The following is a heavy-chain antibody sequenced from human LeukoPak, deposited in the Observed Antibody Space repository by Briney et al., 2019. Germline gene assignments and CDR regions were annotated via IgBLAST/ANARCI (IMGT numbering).Heavy chain of an antibody. CDR1: GXTFSSYW. CDR2: IKQGGSEK. D-gene: IGHD6-13*01. J-gene: IGHJ5*02. Sequence: GGSLRLSCAASGXTFSSYWMSWVRQAPGKGLEWVANIKQGGSEKYYVDSVKGRFTISRDNAKNSLYLQMNSLRAEDTAVYYCARVAAAGQYNWFDPWGQGILVTVTS. CDR3: ARVAAAGQYNWFDP. V-gene: IGHV3-7*05.